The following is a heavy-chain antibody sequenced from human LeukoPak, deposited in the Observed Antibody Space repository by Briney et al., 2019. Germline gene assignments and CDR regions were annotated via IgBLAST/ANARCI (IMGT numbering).Heavy chain of an antibody. J-gene: IGHJ4*02. V-gene: IGHV4-34*01. CDR1: GGSFSGYY. D-gene: IGHD6-13*01. CDR2: INHSGST. CDR3: ARRAAAARVRFDY. Sequence: NPSETLSLTCAVYGGSFSGYYWSWIRQPPGKGLEWIGEINHSGSTNYNPSLKSRVTISVDTSKNQFSLKLSSVTAADTAVYYCARRAAAARVRFDYWGQGTLVTVSS.